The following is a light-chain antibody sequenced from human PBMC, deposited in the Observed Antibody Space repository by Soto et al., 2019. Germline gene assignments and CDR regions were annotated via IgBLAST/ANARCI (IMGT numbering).Light chain of an antibody. CDR1: SSDVGSTFNY. CDR3: CSYTGSPTLYD. Sequence: QSVLTQPASVSGSPGQSITISCTGTSSDVGSTFNYISWYQQHPGKAPKLIIYEVTRRPSGISGRFSGSKSGNTASLTISGLQAEDEADYYCCSYTGSPTLYDFATGTKVTVL. V-gene: IGLV2-23*02. J-gene: IGLJ1*01. CDR2: EVT.